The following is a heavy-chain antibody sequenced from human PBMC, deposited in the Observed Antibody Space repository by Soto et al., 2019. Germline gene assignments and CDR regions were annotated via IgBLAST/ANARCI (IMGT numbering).Heavy chain of an antibody. J-gene: IGHJ4*02. D-gene: IGHD2-15*01. CDR3: ATRHLPYCSGGTCNPFDF. Sequence: GGSLRLSCAASGLTFTTYAMSWVRQAPGKGLEWVSTISVRGDSTYYADSVKGRFAVSRDNSKNTIYLQMNSLRAEDTAIYYCATRHLPYCSGGTCNPFDFWGQGTLVTVSS. CDR1: GLTFTTYA. V-gene: IGHV3-23*01. CDR2: ISVRGDST.